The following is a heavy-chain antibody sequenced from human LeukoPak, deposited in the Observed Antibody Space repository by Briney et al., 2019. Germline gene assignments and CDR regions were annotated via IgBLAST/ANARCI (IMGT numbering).Heavy chain of an antibody. CDR3: GAGKVDYMDV. CDR2: IRYDGSNK. D-gene: IGHD1-1*01. CDR1: GFTFDDYA. J-gene: IGHJ6*03. V-gene: IGHV3-30*02. Sequence: PGGSLRLSCAASGFTFDDYAMHWVRQAPGKGLEWVAFIRYDGSNKYYADSVKGRFTISRDNSKNTLYLQMNSLRAEDTAVYYCGAGKVDYMDVWGKGTTVTVSS.